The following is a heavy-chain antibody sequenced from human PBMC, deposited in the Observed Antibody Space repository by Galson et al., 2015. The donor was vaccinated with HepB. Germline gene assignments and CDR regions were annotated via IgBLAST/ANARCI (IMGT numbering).Heavy chain of an antibody. Sequence: SVKVSCKASGHRFTTFPMNWVRQAPGQGLEWLGWINTNTGNPTYAQGFTGRFVFSLDNSVSTAYVQIGSLKAEGTAEYYWVRGCTSAWKKWVPGAFEIWGQGTMVTVSS. CDR1: GHRFTTFP. CDR3: VRGCTSAWKKWVPGAFEI. D-gene: IGHD6-19*01. V-gene: IGHV7-4-1*01. CDR2: INTNTGNP. J-gene: IGHJ3*02.